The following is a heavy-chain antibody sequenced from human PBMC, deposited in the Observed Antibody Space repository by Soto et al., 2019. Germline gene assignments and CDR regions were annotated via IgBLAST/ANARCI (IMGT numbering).Heavy chain of an antibody. CDR1: GGTISGYY. Sequence: QVHLQESGPGPVKPSETLSLTCSVSGGTISGYYWTWIRQPAGKGLEWIGRIYSSGNTKYNPSLQGRVTMSLDTSNNQFSLRLTSVTAADTAVYYCARGQRFSDWFDPWGQGTLVTVSS. V-gene: IGHV4-4*07. J-gene: IGHJ5*02. CDR3: ARGQRFSDWFDP. D-gene: IGHD3-3*01. CDR2: IYSSGNT.